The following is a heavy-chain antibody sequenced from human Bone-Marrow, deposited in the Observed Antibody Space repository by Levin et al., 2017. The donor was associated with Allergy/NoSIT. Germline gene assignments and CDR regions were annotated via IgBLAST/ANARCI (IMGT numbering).Heavy chain of an antibody. Sequence: PGGSLRLSCAVYGGSFSGYYWSWIRQPPGKGLEWIGEINHSGSTNYNPSLKSRVTISVDTSKNQFSLKLSSVTAADTAVYYCASRSVTTHYWGQGTLVTVSS. CDR3: ASRSVTTHY. V-gene: IGHV4-34*01. CDR1: GGSFSGYY. CDR2: INHSGST. J-gene: IGHJ4*02. D-gene: IGHD4-17*01.